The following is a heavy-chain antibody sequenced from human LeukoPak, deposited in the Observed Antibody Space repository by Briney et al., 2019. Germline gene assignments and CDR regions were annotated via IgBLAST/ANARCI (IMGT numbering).Heavy chain of an antibody. CDR3: ARKYYYDSERGAFDV. J-gene: IGHJ3*01. CDR1: GGSISSYY. D-gene: IGHD3-22*01. V-gene: IGHV4-59*01. CDR2: IYYSGST. Sequence: SETLSLTCTVSGGSISSYYWSWIRQPPGKGLEWIGYIYYSGSTNYNPSLKSRVTMSVDTSKNQFSLRLSSVTPADTAVYYCARKYYYDSERGAFDVWGQGTVVSVTS.